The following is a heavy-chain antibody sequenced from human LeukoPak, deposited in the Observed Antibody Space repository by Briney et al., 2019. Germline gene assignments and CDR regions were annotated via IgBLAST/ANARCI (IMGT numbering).Heavy chain of an antibody. V-gene: IGHV4-61*01. CDR1: GGSVSSGSDY. Sequence: PSETLSLTCAVSGGSVSSGSDYWGWIRQPPGKGLEWIGYIYYSGSTTYNPSRKSRVTISVDTSKNQFSLKLSSVTAADTAVYYCARELYYDSSGFGAFDIWGQGKMVTVSS. D-gene: IGHD3-22*01. CDR3: ARELYYDSSGFGAFDI. J-gene: IGHJ3*02. CDR2: IYYSGST.